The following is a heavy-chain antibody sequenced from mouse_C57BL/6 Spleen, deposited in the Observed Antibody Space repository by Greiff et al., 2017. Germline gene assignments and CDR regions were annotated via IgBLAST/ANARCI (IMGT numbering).Heavy chain of an antibody. Sequence: DVQLQESGPGLVKPSQSLSLTCSVTGYSITSGYYWNWIRQFPGNKLEWMGYISYDGSNNYNPSLKNRISITRDTSKNQFFLKLNSVTTEDTATYYCARGGAYYYGSRYAMDYWGQGTSVTVSS. CDR1: GYSITSGYY. D-gene: IGHD1-1*01. CDR3: ARGGAYYYGSRYAMDY. J-gene: IGHJ4*01. CDR2: ISYDGSN. V-gene: IGHV3-6*01.